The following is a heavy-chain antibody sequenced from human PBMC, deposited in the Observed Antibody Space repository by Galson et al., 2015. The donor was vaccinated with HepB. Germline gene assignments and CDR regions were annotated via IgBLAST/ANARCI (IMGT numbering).Heavy chain of an antibody. J-gene: IGHJ4*02. CDR1: GFTFSSYG. V-gene: IGHV3-74*01. Sequence: SLRLSCAASGFTFSSYGMHWVRQAPGKGLVWVSRINGDGGSTTYADSVKGRFTISRDNAKNTLYLQMNSLRAEDTAVYYCVRSNSGSYVWGQGTLITVSS. CDR3: VRSNSGSYV. D-gene: IGHD1-26*01. CDR2: INGDGGST.